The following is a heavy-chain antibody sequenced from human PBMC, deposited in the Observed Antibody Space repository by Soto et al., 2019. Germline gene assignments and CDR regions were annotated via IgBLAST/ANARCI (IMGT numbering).Heavy chain of an antibody. Sequence: QVQLVESGGGVVQPGRSLRLSCAASGFTFSSYAMHWVGQPPGKGLGWVAVISYDGSNKYYADSVKGRFTISRDNSKNTVYLQMNSLRAEDRAVYYCARVPSSSGRAHFDYWGQGTLVTVSS. CDR3: ARVPSSSGRAHFDY. CDR2: ISYDGSNK. CDR1: GFTFSSYA. V-gene: IGHV3-30-3*01. J-gene: IGHJ4*02. D-gene: IGHD2-15*01.